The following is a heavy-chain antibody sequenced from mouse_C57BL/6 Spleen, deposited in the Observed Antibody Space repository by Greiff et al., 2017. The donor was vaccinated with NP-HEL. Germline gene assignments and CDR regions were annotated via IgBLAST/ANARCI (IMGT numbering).Heavy chain of an antibody. CDR3: AGGLGWGAWFAY. CDR1: GYTFTDYN. D-gene: IGHD4-1*01. CDR2: INPNNGGT. Sequence: EVQLQQSGPELVKPGASVKMSCKASGYTFTDYNMHWVKQSHGKSLEWIGYINPNNGGTSYNQQFKGKATLTVNKSSSTAYMELRSLTSEDCAVYCCAGGLGWGAWFAYWGQGTLVTVSA. J-gene: IGHJ3*01. V-gene: IGHV1-22*01.